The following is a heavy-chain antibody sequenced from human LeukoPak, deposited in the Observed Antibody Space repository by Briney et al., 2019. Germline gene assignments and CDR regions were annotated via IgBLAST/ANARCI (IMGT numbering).Heavy chain of an antibody. CDR2: IYYSGST. D-gene: IGHD2-15*01. J-gene: IGHJ4*02. Sequence: SETLSLTCTASGGYISSYYWSWIRQPPGKGLEWIGYIYYSGSTNYNPYLKSRVTISVDTSKNQFSLKLSSVTAADTAVYYCSRAPLGWYLDYWGQGTLVTVSS. CDR1: GGYISSYY. V-gene: IGHV4-59*01. CDR3: SRAPLGWYLDY.